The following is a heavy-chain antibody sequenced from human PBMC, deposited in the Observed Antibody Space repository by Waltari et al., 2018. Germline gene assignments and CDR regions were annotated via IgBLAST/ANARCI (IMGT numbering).Heavy chain of an antibody. CDR3: ARDPSYGAIDY. CDR2: IRPDGNEK. Sequence: EVPLVESGGGLVQPGGSLRLSCAASGFTFSRYLMSWGRQAPGKGLEGVANIRPDGNEKYYVDSVKGRLTISRDNAKNSLYLQMNSLRVEDTAVYFCARDPSYGAIDYWGQGTLVTVSS. J-gene: IGHJ4*02. V-gene: IGHV3-7*01. D-gene: IGHD4-17*01. CDR1: GFTFSRYL.